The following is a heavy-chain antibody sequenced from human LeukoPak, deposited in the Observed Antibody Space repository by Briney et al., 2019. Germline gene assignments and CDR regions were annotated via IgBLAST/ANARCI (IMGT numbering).Heavy chain of an antibody. CDR1: GFTFSRHG. D-gene: IGHD2-8*01. J-gene: IGHJ6*03. Sequence: PGGSLRLSCAASGFTFSRHGMHWVRQAPGKGLEWVAFIRNDGNNRYFADSVKGRFTISRDNSKNTLFLQMNSLRTEDTAVYYCAKDAPDCTIMDCPTVDLYYYMDVWGKGTTVTVSS. CDR2: IRNDGNNR. V-gene: IGHV3-30*02. CDR3: AKDAPDCTIMDCPTVDLYYYMDV.